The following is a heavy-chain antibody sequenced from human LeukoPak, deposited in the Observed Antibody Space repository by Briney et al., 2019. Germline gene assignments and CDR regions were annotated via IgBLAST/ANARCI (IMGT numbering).Heavy chain of an antibody. Sequence: GGSLRLSCAASGFTFSDAWMSWVRQAPGKGLEWVGRIKSKTDGGTTDNAAPVKGRFTISRDDSKNTLYLQMNSLKTEDTAVYYCTTDCPSSTVAAGGTCAVDIWGQGTMVTVSS. V-gene: IGHV3-15*01. CDR1: GFTFSDAW. D-gene: IGHD6-13*01. CDR2: IKSKTDGGTT. CDR3: TTDCPSSTVAAGGTCAVDI. J-gene: IGHJ3*02.